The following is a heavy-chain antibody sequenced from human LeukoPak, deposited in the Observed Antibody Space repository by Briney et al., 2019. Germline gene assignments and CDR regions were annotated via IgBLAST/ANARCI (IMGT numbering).Heavy chain of an antibody. CDR2: INPKSGGT. CDR1: GYTFTGYY. J-gene: IGHJ4*02. V-gene: IGHV1-2*04. CDR3: ARLHILTGFSDY. Sequence: ASVKVSCKASGYTFTGYYIHWVRQAPGQGLEWMGRINPKSGGTSYAQKFQGWVTMTRDTSIRTAYMELSRLRSDDTAVYYCARLHILTGFSDYWGQGALVIVSS. D-gene: IGHD3-9*01.